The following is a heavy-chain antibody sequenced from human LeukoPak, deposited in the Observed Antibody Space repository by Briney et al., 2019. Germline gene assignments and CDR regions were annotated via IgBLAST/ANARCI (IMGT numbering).Heavy chain of an antibody. CDR3: AKDLFRYYDFWSGYYIDY. V-gene: IGHV3-30*02. D-gene: IGHD3-3*01. J-gene: IGHJ4*02. Sequence: GGSLRLSCAAPGFTFSSYGMPWVRQAPGKGLEWVAFIRYDGSNKYYADSVKGRFTISRDNSKNTLYLQMNSLRAEDTAVYYCAKDLFRYYDFWSGYYIDYWGQGTLVTVSS. CDR2: IRYDGSNK. CDR1: GFTFSSYG.